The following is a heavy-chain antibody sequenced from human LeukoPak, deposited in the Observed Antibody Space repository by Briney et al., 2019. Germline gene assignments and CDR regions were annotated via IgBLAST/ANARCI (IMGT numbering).Heavy chain of an antibody. D-gene: IGHD3-22*01. CDR3: AKDLQHRTYYYDSSGYSVD. J-gene: IGHJ4*02. CDR1: GFIFSSYA. Sequence: GGSLRLSCAASGFIFSSYAMSWARQAPGKGLEWVSAISGSGGSTYYADSVKGRFTISRDNSKNTLYLQMNSLRAEDTAVYYCAKDLQHRTYYYDSSGYSVDWGQGTLVTVSS. CDR2: ISGSGGST. V-gene: IGHV3-23*01.